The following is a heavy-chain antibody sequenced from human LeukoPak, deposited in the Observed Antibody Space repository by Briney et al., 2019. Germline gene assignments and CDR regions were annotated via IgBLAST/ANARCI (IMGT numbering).Heavy chain of an antibody. J-gene: IGHJ4*02. CDR1: GYTFTSYG. Sequence: ASVKVSCKASGYTFTSYGISWVRQAPGQGLEWMGWISAYNGNTNYAQKLQGRVTMTTDTSTSTAYMELRSLRSDDTAVYYCARDKRLGYCSSTSCRTFDYWGQGTLVTVSS. CDR2: ISAYNGNT. V-gene: IGHV1-18*01. CDR3: ARDKRLGYCSSTSCRTFDY. D-gene: IGHD2-2*01.